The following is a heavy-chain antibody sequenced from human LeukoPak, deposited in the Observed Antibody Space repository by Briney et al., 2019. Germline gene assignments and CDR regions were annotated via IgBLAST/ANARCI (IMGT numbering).Heavy chain of an antibody. CDR2: INAGNGNT. D-gene: IGHD4-17*01. V-gene: IGHV1-3*03. CDR3: ARDADHYGDYGPYFDY. CDR1: GYTFTSYA. Sequence: ASVKVSCKASGYTFTSYAMHWVRQAPGQRLEWMGWINAGNGNTKYSQEFQGRVTITRDTSASTAYMELSSLRSEDMAVYYCARDADHYGDYGPYFDYWGQGTLVTVSS. J-gene: IGHJ4*02.